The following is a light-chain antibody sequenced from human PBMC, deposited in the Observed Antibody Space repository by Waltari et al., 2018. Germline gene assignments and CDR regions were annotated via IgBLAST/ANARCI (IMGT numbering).Light chain of an antibody. V-gene: IGKV1-39*01. J-gene: IGKJ4*01. Sequence: DIQLTQSPSSLSASVGDRVTITCRASQSISTYLSWYQQKPGKAPKLLIYAESRLDSGVPSRFSGSGSGTDFTLTISSLQPEDFATYYCQQGYSTPPRLTFGGGTKVEI. CDR3: QQGYSTPPRLT. CDR2: AES. CDR1: QSISTY.